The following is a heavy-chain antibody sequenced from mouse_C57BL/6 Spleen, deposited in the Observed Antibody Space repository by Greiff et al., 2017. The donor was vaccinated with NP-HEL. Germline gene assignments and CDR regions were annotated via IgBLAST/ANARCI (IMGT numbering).Heavy chain of an antibody. CDR2: ISSGSSTI. Sequence: EVQGVESGGGLVKPGGSLKLFCAASGFTFSDYGMHWVRQAPEKGLEWVAYISSGSSTIYYADTVKGRFTISRDNAKNTLFLQMTSLRSEDTAMYYCARGSYSNTFAYWGQGTLVTVSA. V-gene: IGHV5-17*01. J-gene: IGHJ3*01. CDR1: GFTFSDYG. D-gene: IGHD2-5*01. CDR3: ARGSYSNTFAY.